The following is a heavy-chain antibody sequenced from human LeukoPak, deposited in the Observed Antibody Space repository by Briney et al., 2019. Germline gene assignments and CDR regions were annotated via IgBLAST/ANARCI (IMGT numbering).Heavy chain of an antibody. J-gene: IGHJ3*02. D-gene: IGHD2-2*01. CDR1: GFTFSSYS. Sequence: GGSLRLSCAASGFTFSSYSMNWVRQAPGKGLEWVSSISSSSSYIYYADSVKGRFTISRDNAKNSLYLQMNSLRAEDTAVYYCARDSPSGSSTSCYSCPDAFDIWGQGTMVTVSS. CDR2: ISSSSSYI. V-gene: IGHV3-21*01. CDR3: ARDSPSGSSTSCYSCPDAFDI.